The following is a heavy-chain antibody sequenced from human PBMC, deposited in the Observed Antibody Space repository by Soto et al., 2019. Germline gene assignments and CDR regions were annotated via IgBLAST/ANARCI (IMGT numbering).Heavy chain of an antibody. J-gene: IGHJ6*02. Sequence: GGSLRLSCAASGFTFSDYYMSWIRQAPGKGLEWVSYISSSGSTIYYADSVKGRFTISRDNAKNSLYLQMNSLRAEDTAVYYCATLTGDYDFWSGYYYYYYGMDVWGQGTTVTGSS. D-gene: IGHD3-3*01. CDR1: GFTFSDYY. CDR3: ATLTGDYDFWSGYYYYYYGMDV. V-gene: IGHV3-11*01. CDR2: ISSSGSTI.